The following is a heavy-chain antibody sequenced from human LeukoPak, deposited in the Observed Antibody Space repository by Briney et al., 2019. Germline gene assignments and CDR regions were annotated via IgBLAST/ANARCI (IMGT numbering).Heavy chain of an antibody. CDR1: GFTFTNAW. CDR3: STLTSRGLSDS. V-gene: IGHV3-15*07. Sequence: GGSLRLSCAASGFTFTNAWMNWVRQAPWKGLEWVGRIKSKADGETIDYAAPVKGRFTFSRDDSKNMLYLQMNSLKSEDTAVYYCSTLTSRGLSDSWGQGTLVTVSS. CDR2: IKSKADGETI. J-gene: IGHJ4*02. D-gene: IGHD1-20*01.